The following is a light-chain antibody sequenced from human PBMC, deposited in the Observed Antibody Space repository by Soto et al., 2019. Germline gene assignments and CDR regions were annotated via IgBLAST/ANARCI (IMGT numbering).Light chain of an antibody. J-gene: IGLJ3*02. CDR2: EVS. V-gene: IGLV2-14*01. Sequence: QSALTQPASVSGSPGQSITISCTGTSSDVGAYNYVSWYQQHPGKAPKLMIYEVSNRPSGVSNRFSGSKSGNTASLTISGLQAEDEADYYCSSYTRGSTWVFGGGTQLTVL. CDR3: SSYTRGSTWV. CDR1: SSDVGAYNY.